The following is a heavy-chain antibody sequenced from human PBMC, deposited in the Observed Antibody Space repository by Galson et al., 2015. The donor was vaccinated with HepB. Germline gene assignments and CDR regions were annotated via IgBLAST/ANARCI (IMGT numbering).Heavy chain of an antibody. CDR2: ISTYNGNT. Sequence: SVKVSCKASGYTFNSYGINWVRQAPGQGLEWMGWISTYNGNTDYAQELQGRVTMTTDTFTSTVYMELRTLGSDDTAMYYCARDRLGYTSGWHGFDYWGQGTLVTVSS. J-gene: IGHJ4*02. V-gene: IGHV1-18*01. CDR1: GYTFNSYG. D-gene: IGHD6-19*01. CDR3: ARDRLGYTSGWHGFDY.